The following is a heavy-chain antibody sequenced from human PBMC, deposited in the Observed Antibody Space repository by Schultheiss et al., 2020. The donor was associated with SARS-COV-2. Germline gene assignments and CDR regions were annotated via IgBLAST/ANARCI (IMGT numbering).Heavy chain of an antibody. Sequence: ASVKVSCKASGYTFTGYYMHWVRQAPGQGLEWMGWINPNSGGTNYAQKFQGWVTMTRDTSISTAYMELSRLRSDDTAVYYCASLAAAGKNYYYYGMDVWGQGTTVTVSS. CDR2: INPNSGGT. CDR3: ASLAAAGKNYYYYGMDV. J-gene: IGHJ6*02. D-gene: IGHD6-13*01. V-gene: IGHV1-2*04. CDR1: GYTFTGYY.